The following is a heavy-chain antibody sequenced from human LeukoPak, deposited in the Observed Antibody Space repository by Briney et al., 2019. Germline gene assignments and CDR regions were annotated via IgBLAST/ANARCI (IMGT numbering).Heavy chain of an antibody. CDR1: GFTFSNYG. V-gene: IGHV3-23*01. Sequence: PGGSLRLSCAASGFTFSNYGMSWVRQAPGKGLEWVSEISGSGSRTYYADYVKGRFTISRDNPKNTLYLQMNSLRADDTAVYFCARDDRWLQFNNWGQGTLVTVSS. CDR2: ISGSGSRT. D-gene: IGHD5-24*01. J-gene: IGHJ4*02. CDR3: ARDDRWLQFNN.